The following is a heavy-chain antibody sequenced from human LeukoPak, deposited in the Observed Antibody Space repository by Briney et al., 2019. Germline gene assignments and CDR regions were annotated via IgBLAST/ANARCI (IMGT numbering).Heavy chain of an antibody. CDR2: IYSGDSHT. CDR3: ASARHGDYVWDY. Sequence: GESLKISCKGSGYSFTYWIGWVRQMPGKGLEWMGIIYSGDSHTKYSPSFQGRVTISADKSISTAYLQWSSLEASDTATYYCASARHGDYVWDYWGQGTLVTVSS. V-gene: IGHV5-51*01. D-gene: IGHD4-17*01. J-gene: IGHJ4*02. CDR1: GYSFTYW.